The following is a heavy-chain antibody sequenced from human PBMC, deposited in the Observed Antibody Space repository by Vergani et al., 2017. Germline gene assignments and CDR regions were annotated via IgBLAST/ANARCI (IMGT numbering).Heavy chain of an antibody. V-gene: IGHV1-69*13. CDR3: ARDQFNYYDSSGYRYFDY. CDR1: GGTFSSYA. CDR2: IIPIFGTA. Sequence: QVQLVQSGAAVKKPGSSVKVSCKAPGGTFSSYAISWVRQAPGQGLEWMGRIIPIFGTANYAQKFQGRVTITADESTSTAYMELSSLRSEDTAVYYCARDQFNYYDSSGYRYFDYGGQGPLVTVSS. J-gene: IGHJ4*02. D-gene: IGHD3-22*01.